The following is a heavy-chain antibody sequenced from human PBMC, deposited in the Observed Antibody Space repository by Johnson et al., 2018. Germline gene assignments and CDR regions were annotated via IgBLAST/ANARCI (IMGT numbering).Heavy chain of an antibody. Sequence: QVQLVESGGGVVQPGRSLRLSCAASGFTFSSYGMHWVRQAPGKGLEWVAVIWYDGSNKYYADSVKGRLTISRDNSKNTLYLQMNSLRAEDTAVYYCARAESSPHYGMDVWGQGTTVTVSS. CDR1: GFTFSSYG. J-gene: IGHJ6*02. V-gene: IGHV3-33*08. CDR3: ARAESSPHYGMDV. CDR2: IWYDGSNK. D-gene: IGHD6-13*01.